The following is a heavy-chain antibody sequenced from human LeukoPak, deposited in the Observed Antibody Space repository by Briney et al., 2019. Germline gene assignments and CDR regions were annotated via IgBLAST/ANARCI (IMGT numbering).Heavy chain of an antibody. CDR1: GFTFSSYS. J-gene: IGHJ4*02. Sequence: PGGSLRLSCAASGFTFSSYSMNWVRQAPGKGLEWVSSISSSSSYIYYADSVKGRFTTSRDNAKNSLYLQMNSLRAEDTAVYYCARAHSGWYDYWGQGTLVTVSS. CDR3: ARAHSGWYDY. D-gene: IGHD6-19*01. CDR2: ISSSSSYI. V-gene: IGHV3-21*01.